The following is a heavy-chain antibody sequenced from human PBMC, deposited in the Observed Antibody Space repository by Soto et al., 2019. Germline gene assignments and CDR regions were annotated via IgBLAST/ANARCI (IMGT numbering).Heavy chain of an antibody. CDR3: ARDPPIDFWSGYYGAFDI. J-gene: IGHJ3*02. Sequence: ASVKVSCKASGYTFTSYAMHWVRQAPGQRLEWMGWINAGNGNTKYSQKFQGRVTITRDTSASTAYMELSSLRSEDTAVYYCARDPPIDFWSGYYGAFDIWGQGTMVTVSS. V-gene: IGHV1-3*01. CDR2: INAGNGNT. D-gene: IGHD3-3*01. CDR1: GYTFTSYA.